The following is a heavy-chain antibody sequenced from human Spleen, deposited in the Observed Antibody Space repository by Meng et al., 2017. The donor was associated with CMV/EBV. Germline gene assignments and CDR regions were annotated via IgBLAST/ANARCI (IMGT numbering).Heavy chain of an antibody. D-gene: IGHD2-2*01. V-gene: IGHV3-23*01. Sequence: GGSLRLSCATSESISKIYGMNWVRQAPGKGLEWVSAISGVHTYYADSVQGRFTISRDNFENTLFLQMNGLRAEDTAVYYCALDRLVVPAAPFDSWGQGTLVTVSS. CDR1: ESISKIYG. CDR3: ALDRLVVPAAPFDS. J-gene: IGHJ4*02. CDR2: ISGVHT.